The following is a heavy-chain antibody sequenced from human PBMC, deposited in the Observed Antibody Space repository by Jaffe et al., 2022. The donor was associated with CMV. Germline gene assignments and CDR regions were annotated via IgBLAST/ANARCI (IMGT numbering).Heavy chain of an antibody. V-gene: IGHV4-34*01. Sequence: QVQLQQWGAGLLKPSETLSLTCAVYGGSFSGYYWSWIRQPPGKGLEWIGEINHSGSTNYNPSLKSRVTISVDTSKNQFSLKLSSVTAADTAVYYCARAHPYYDILTGYYKGRFDPWGQGTLVTVSS. CDR2: INHSGST. J-gene: IGHJ5*02. CDR3: ARAHPYYDILTGYYKGRFDP. D-gene: IGHD3-9*01. CDR1: GGSFSGYY.